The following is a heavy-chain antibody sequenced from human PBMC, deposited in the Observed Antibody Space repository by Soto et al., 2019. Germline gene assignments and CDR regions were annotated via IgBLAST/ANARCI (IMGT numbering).Heavy chain of an antibody. D-gene: IGHD6-13*01. J-gene: IGHJ4*02. CDR2: ISGSGGST. CDR3: AKDSDSSSWYGISVIFDY. Sequence: GGSLRLSCAASGFTFSSYAMSWVRQAPGKGLEWVSAISGSGGSTYYADSEKGRFTISRDNSKNTLYLQMNSLRAEDTAVYYSAKDSDSSSWYGISVIFDYWGQGTLVTVSS. CDR1: GFTFSSYA. V-gene: IGHV3-23*01.